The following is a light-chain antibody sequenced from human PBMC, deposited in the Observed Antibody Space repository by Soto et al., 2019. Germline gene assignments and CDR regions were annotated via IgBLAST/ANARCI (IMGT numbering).Light chain of an antibody. CDR3: QQSYIPPYT. CDR1: QPISTF. V-gene: IGKV1-39*01. J-gene: IGKJ2*01. Sequence: DVQMTQVPSSLSPSVGDRVTITCRASQPISTFLNWYQQKPGKAPKLLIYSTSNSQSGVPSRFRGSGSGTDFTLTISSLQPEDFATYYCQQSYIPPYTFGQGTKLENK. CDR2: STS.